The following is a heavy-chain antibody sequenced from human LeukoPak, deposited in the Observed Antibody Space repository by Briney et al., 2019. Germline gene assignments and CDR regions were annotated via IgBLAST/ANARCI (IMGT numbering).Heavy chain of an antibody. Sequence: GRSLRLSCAASGFTFDEYGMHWVRHAPGKGLEWVSGISWNSGRILYADSVKGRFTIPRDNAKNSLYLQMNSLRAEDTALYYCAKAQVVTAIQPDAFDIWGQGTMVTVS. CDR3: AKAQVVTAIQPDAFDI. J-gene: IGHJ3*02. D-gene: IGHD2-21*02. CDR2: ISWNSGRI. V-gene: IGHV3-9*01. CDR1: GFTFDEYG.